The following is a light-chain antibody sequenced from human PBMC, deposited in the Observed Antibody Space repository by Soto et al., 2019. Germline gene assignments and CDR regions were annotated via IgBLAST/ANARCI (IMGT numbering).Light chain of an antibody. Sequence: EIVMTQSPATLSVSPGERATLSCRASQSVSSNLAWYQQKPGQAPRLLIYGASNRATGIPARFSGSGSGTTFTLTIISLQSEDFAVYYCQQYNNWPPWTFGQGTKVEIK. CDR1: QSVSSN. V-gene: IGKV3-15*01. CDR3: QQYNNWPPWT. J-gene: IGKJ1*01. CDR2: GAS.